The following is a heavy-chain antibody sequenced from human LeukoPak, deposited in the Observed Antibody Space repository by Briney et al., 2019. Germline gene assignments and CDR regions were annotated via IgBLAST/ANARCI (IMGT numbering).Heavy chain of an antibody. J-gene: IGHJ4*02. Sequence: ASVKVSCKASGYTFTGYYMHWVRQAPGQGLEWMGWINPNSGGTNYAQKVQGRVTMTTDTSTSTAYMELRSLRSDDTAVYFCARGPGVLFFDYWGQGTLVTVSS. CDR1: GYTFTGYY. CDR2: INPNSGGT. V-gene: IGHV1-2*02. CDR3: ARGPGVLFFDY. D-gene: IGHD3-16*01.